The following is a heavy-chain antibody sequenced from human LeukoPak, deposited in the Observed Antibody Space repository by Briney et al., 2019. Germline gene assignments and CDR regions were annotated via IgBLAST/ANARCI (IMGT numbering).Heavy chain of an antibody. CDR2: IYYSGST. J-gene: IGHJ3*02. D-gene: IGHD2-2*01. CDR3: ARPSPYCSRTSCYHAFDI. CDR1: GGSISSGGYY. Sequence: SETLSLTCTVSGGSISSGGYYWSWIRQHPGKGLEWIGYIYYSGSTYYNPSLKSRVTISIDTSKNQFSLKLSSVTAADTAVYYCARPSPYCSRTSCYHAFDIWGQGTMVTVSS. V-gene: IGHV4-31*03.